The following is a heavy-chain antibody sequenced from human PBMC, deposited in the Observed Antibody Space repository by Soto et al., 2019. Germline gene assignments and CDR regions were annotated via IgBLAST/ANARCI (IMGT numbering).Heavy chain of an antibody. CDR1: GFTFSDYY. V-gene: IGHV3-11*01. CDR2: ISSSVSTI. Sequence: AGGSLTLSCSASGFTFSDYYMSWIRQAPGKGLEWVSYISSSVSTIYYADSVKGRFTISRDNAKNSLYLQMNSLRAEDTAVYYCARGNSDYYYGMDVWGQGITVTVSS. D-gene: IGHD1-7*01. CDR3: ARGNSDYYYGMDV. J-gene: IGHJ6*02.